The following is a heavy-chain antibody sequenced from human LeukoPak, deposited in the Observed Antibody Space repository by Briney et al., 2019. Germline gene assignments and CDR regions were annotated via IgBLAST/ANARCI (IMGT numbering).Heavy chain of an antibody. CDR1: GYTFTDYY. J-gene: IGHJ4*02. D-gene: IGHD6-13*01. CDR3: ARVGAAAGMYYFDY. CDR2: INPNSGGS. Sequence: ASVKVSCKASGYTFTDYYMHWVRQAPGQGLEWMAWINPNSGGSHYGQKFQGRATMTRDTSIRTAYMELSRLRSDDTAVYYCARVGAAAGMYYFDYWGRGTLVTVSS. V-gene: IGHV1-2*02.